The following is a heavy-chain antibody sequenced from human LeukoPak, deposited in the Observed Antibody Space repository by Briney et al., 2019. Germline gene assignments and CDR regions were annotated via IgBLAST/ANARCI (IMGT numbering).Heavy chain of an antibody. Sequence: SETLSLTCTVSGGSISSYYWSGIRQPPGKGQGWIGYIYYSGSTNYNPSLKSRVAISVDTSKNQFSLKLSSVTAADTAVYYCAGASYDSSGVHWGQGTLVTVSS. D-gene: IGHD3-22*01. J-gene: IGHJ4*02. CDR2: IYYSGST. V-gene: IGHV4-59*01. CDR1: GGSISSYY. CDR3: AGASYDSSGVH.